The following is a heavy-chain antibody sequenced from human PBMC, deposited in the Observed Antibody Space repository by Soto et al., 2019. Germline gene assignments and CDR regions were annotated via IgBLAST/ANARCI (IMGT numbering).Heavy chain of an antibody. J-gene: IGHJ4*02. Sequence: GASVKVTCKASGGTFSSYAISWVRQAPGQEIEWMGGIIPIFGTANYAQKFQGRVTITADKSTSTAYMELSSLRSEDTAVYYCARDSSSSGYYPIWAQGTLVIVSS. V-gene: IGHV1-69*06. CDR3: ARDSSSSGYYPI. CDR2: IIPIFGTA. D-gene: IGHD3-22*01. CDR1: GGTFSSYA.